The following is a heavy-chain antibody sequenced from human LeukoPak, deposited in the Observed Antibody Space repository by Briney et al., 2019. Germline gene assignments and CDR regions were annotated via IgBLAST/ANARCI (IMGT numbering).Heavy chain of an antibody. J-gene: IGHJ6*03. V-gene: IGHV3-20*04. CDR2: INWNGGST. CDR3: AKEGHYYYYMDV. Sequence: RAGGSLRLSCAASGFTFDDYGMSWVRQAPGKGLEWVSGINWNGGSTGYADSVKGRFTISRDNAKNSLYLQMNSLRAEDTAVYYCAKEGHYYYYMDVWGKGTTVTVSS. CDR1: GFTFDDYG.